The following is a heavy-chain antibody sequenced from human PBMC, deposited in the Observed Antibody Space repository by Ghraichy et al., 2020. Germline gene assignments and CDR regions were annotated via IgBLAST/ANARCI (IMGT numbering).Heavy chain of an antibody. D-gene: IGHD3-10*01. CDR2: ISYDGSNK. V-gene: IGHV3-30*04. CDR3: ARVRYYYGSGSYPDIDY. Sequence: GGSLRLSCAASGFTFSSYAMHWVRQAPGKGLEWVAVISYDGSNKYYADSVKGRFTISRDNSKNTLYLQMNSLRAEDTAVYYCARVRYYYGSGSYPDIDYWGQGTLVTVSS. J-gene: IGHJ4*02. CDR1: GFTFSSYA.